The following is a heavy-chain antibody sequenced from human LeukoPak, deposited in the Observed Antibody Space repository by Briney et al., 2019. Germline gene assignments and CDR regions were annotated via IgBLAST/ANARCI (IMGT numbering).Heavy chain of an antibody. J-gene: IGHJ4*02. CDR3: AKGGRGYSGYDLWVDY. CDR1: GFTFSSYG. Sequence: GGSLRLSCAASGFTFSSYGMHWVRQAPGKGLEWVAVISYDGSNKYYADSVEGRFTISRDNSKNTLYLQMNSLRAEDTAVYYCAKGGRGYSGYDLWVDYWGQGTLVTVSS. D-gene: IGHD5-12*01. V-gene: IGHV3-30*18. CDR2: ISYDGSNK.